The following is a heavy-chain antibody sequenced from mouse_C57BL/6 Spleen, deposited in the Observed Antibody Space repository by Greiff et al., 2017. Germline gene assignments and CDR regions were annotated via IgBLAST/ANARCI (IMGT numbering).Heavy chain of an antibody. D-gene: IGHD2-5*01. V-gene: IGHV7-3*01. J-gene: IGHJ4*01. CDR1: GFTFTDYY. Sequence: EVKLVESGGGLVQPGGSLSLSCAASGFTFTDYYMSWVRQPPGKALEWLGFIRNKANGYTTEYSASVKGRFTISRDNSQSILYLQMNALRADDSATYYCARSYSNLYYAMDYWGQGTSVTVSS. CDR3: ARSYSNLYYAMDY. CDR2: IRNKANGYTT.